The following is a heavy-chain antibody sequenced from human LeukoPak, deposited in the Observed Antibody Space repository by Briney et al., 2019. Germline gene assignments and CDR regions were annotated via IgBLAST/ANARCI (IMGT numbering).Heavy chain of an antibody. D-gene: IGHD6-6*01. CDR3: ARGGRGPVGIAARPPPKYFDY. CDR2: INPNSGGT. J-gene: IGHJ4*02. Sequence: GASVKVSCKASGYTFTGYYMHWVRQAPGQGLEWMGWINPNSGGTNYAQKFQGRVTMTRDTSISTAYMELSRLRSDDTAVYYCARGGRGPVGIAARPPPKYFDYWGQGTLVTVSP. CDR1: GYTFTGYY. V-gene: IGHV1-2*02.